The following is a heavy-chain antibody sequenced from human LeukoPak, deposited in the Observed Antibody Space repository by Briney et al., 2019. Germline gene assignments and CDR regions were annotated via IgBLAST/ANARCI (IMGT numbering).Heavy chain of an antibody. Sequence: PGGSLRLSCAASGFTVSSHYMNWVRQAPGKGLQWVSVLYSDGTTYYADSVKGRFTISRDNSKNTLYLQMNSLRAEDTAVYYCARDEQWLGYFDYWGQGTLVTVSS. V-gene: IGHV3-66*01. CDR2: LYSDGTT. J-gene: IGHJ4*02. CDR3: ARDEQWLGYFDY. D-gene: IGHD6-19*01. CDR1: GFTVSSHY.